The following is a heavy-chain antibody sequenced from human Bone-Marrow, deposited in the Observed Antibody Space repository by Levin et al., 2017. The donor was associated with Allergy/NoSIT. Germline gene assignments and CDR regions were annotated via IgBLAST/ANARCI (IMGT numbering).Heavy chain of an antibody. CDR2: LYYTGST. CDR3: ARHSSGGFDP. V-gene: IGHV4-39*01. D-gene: IGHD3-10*01. Sequence: PSETLSLTCTVSGGSISSSSHFWASHSWGWIRQPPGKGLEWIASLYYTGSTYYNPSLKSRVTISVDTSKNQFSLELSSMTARDSSVYYCARHSSGGFDPWGQGILVTVSS. CDR1: GGSISSSSHF. J-gene: IGHJ5*02.